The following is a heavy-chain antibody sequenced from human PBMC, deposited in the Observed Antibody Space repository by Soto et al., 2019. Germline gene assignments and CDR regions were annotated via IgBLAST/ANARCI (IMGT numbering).Heavy chain of an antibody. CDR3: ARDGPSGWHGGYSGSKNDAFDI. J-gene: IGHJ3*02. V-gene: IGHV1-46*03. Sequence: ASVKVSCKASGYTFTSYYMHWVRQAPGQGLEWMGIINPSGGSTSYAQKFQGRVTMTRDTSTSTVYMELSSLRSEDTAVYYCARDGPSGWHGGYSGSKNDAFDIWGQGTMVTVS. CDR2: INPSGGST. D-gene: IGHD6-19*01. CDR1: GYTFTSYY.